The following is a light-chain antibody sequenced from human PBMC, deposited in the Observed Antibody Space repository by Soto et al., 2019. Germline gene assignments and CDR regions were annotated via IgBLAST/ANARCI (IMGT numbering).Light chain of an antibody. CDR2: SAS. CDR1: QTIRSS. J-gene: IGKJ3*01. Sequence: DIQMTQSPSSLSASGGERVTITCRTSQTIRSSLNWYQQKTGKAPKLLIYSASSLQSGVPSRFSGSGSGTDFTLTISGLQFEDFATYYCQQSYSIPFTFGPGTKVDIK. CDR3: QQSYSIPFT. V-gene: IGKV1-39*01.